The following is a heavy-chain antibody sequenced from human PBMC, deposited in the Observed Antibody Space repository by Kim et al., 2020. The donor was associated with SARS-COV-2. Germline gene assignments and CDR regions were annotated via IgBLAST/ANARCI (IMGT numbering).Heavy chain of an antibody. CDR2: ISSSGGNS. V-gene: IGHV3-23*01. J-gene: IGHJ4*02. Sequence: GWSLRLSCAASGFTFSNYYMGWVRQPPGKGLQWVSTISSSGGNSYYADSVKGRFTISRDNSKNTVYLQVNNLRAEDAALYYCVKYLNRYFDLWGQGTLVT. CDR3: VKYLNRYFDL. CDR1: GFTFSNYY.